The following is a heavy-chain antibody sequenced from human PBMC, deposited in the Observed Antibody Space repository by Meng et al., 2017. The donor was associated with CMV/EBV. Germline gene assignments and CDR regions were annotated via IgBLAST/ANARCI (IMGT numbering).Heavy chain of an antibody. CDR3: AREIRRWLQLYYYYYGMDV. D-gene: IGHD5-24*01. CDR1: GGTFSSYA. V-gene: IGHV1-69*05. CDR2: IIPIFGTA. Sequence: SVKVSCKASGGTFSSYAISWVRQAPGQGLEWIGGIIPIFGTANYAQKFQGRVTITTDESTSTAYMELSSLRSEDTAVYYCAREIRRWLQLYYYYYGMDVWGQGTTVTVSS. J-gene: IGHJ6*02.